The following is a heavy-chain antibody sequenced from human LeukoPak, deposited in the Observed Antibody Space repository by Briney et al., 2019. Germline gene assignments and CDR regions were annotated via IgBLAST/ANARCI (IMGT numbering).Heavy chain of an antibody. Sequence: GGSLRLSCAASGFTFADYGMNWVRQGPGKGLEWVSGINWNGGTTAYADSVKGRFTISRDNAKNSLYLQMNSLRAEDTALYYCARLTSFADLLTATRRSWFDPWGQGTLVTVSS. J-gene: IGHJ5*02. CDR3: ARLTSFADLLTATRRSWFDP. CDR2: INWNGGTT. V-gene: IGHV3-20*04. D-gene: IGHD2-21*02. CDR1: GFTFADYG.